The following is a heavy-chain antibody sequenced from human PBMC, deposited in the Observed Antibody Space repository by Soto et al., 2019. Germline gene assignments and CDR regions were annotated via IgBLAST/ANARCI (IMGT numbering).Heavy chain of an antibody. Sequence: QVQLQESGPGLVKPSETLSLNCSVSGGSIGTYFWGWIRQPPGKGLEWIGHIYYSGSTSYNPSLRSRVTISLDTSKNQFSLGLRSVSAADTAVYYCARSYGDLPDYWGQGTLVTVSS. CDR2: IYYSGST. J-gene: IGHJ4*02. D-gene: IGHD4-17*01. V-gene: IGHV4-59*08. CDR3: ARSYGDLPDY. CDR1: GGSIGTYF.